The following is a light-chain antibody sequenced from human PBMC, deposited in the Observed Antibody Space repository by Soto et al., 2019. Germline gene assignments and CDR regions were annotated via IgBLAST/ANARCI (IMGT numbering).Light chain of an antibody. CDR1: QDIATC. CDR2: DES. J-gene: IGKJ1*01. V-gene: IGKV1-33*01. Sequence: DMQRTQSPSSLSAAVGNRVTSTCQASQDIATCLNWYQQKPGKAAKLLIYDESTLETGVPSRFSGGGSGTHFTFPLSNLRPEDIATYYCQQYDNLPPTWTFGQGTKVDSK. CDR3: QQYDNLPPTWT.